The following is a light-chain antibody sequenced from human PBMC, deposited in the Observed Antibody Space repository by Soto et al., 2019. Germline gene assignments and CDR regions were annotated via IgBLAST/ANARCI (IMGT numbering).Light chain of an antibody. J-gene: IGKJ2*02. Sequence: DIQMTQSPSTLSASVGDRVTITCRASQSISSWLAWYQQKPGKAPKLLIYKASSLESEVPSRFSGSGSGTEFTLTISSLQPDDLATYYCQHYGTFGQGTKLEIK. CDR3: QHYGT. CDR2: KAS. CDR1: QSISSW. V-gene: IGKV1-5*03.